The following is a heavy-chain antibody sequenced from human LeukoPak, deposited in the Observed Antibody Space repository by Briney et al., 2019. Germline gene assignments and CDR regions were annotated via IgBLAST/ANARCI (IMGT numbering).Heavy chain of an antibody. V-gene: IGHV3-48*03. J-gene: IGHJ4*02. CDR2: ISSSGSTI. CDR3: AREYFWEKYYFDS. D-gene: IGHD3-16*01. CDR1: EFTFSSYE. Sequence: GGPLRLSFAAPEFTFSSYEMNWCRKAPGRGLEWVSYISSSGSTIYYADSVKGRFTISRDNAKSSLYLQKNSLRAEDAAVYYCAREYFWEKYYFDSWGQGTLVTVSS.